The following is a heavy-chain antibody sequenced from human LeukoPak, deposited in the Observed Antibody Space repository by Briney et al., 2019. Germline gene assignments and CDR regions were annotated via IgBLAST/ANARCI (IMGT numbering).Heavy chain of an antibody. Sequence: GGSLRLSCAASGFTFSAFYMSWVRQAPGKGLEWVSYISSSGTSMFYAESVKGRFTISRDNARDSLYLQMTSLRAEDTAVYYCARATLYDVYGMGVWGQGTTVTVSS. CDR3: ARATLYDVYGMGV. V-gene: IGHV3-11*01. D-gene: IGHD3-16*01. CDR1: GFTFSAFY. J-gene: IGHJ6*02. CDR2: ISSSGTSM.